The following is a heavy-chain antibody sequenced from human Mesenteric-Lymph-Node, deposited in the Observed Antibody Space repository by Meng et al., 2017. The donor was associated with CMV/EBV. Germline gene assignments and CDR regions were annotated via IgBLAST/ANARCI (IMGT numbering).Heavy chain of an antibody. CDR3: ARDGSSTSSGNYYGMDV. V-gene: IGHV4-39*07. CDR1: GGSISSSSYY. CDR2: IFYSGST. D-gene: IGHD2-2*01. J-gene: IGHJ6*02. Sequence: SETLSLTCTVSGGSISSSSYYWGWIRQPPGKGLEWIGSIFYSGSTYYNPSLKSRVTISLDMSKNQFSLKLSSVTAADTAVYYCARDGSSTSSGNYYGMDVWGQGTTVTVSS.